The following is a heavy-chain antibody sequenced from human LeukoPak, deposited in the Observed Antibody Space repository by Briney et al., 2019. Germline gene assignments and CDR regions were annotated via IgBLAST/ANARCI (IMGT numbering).Heavy chain of an antibody. V-gene: IGHV1-69*04. D-gene: IGHD3-22*01. CDR3: AREHRYYYDSSGYYDFDY. CDR1: GGTFSSYA. J-gene: IGHJ4*02. Sequence: SVKVSCKASGGTFSSYAISWVRQAPGQGLEWMGRIIPILGIANYAQKFQGRVTITADKSTSTAYMELSSLRSEDTAVYYCAREHRYYYDSSGYYDFDYWGQGTLVTVSS. CDR2: IIPILGIA.